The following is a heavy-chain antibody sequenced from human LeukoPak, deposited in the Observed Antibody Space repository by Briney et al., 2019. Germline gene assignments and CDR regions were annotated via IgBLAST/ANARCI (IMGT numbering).Heavy chain of an antibody. D-gene: IGHD6-19*01. CDR2: IIPILGIG. J-gene: IGHJ3*02. CDR3: ARAGAVAGTYDAFDI. Sequence: GASVKVSCKASGGTFSSYAISWVRQAPGQGLEWMGRIIPILGIGNYAQKFQGRVTITAGKSTSTAYMELSSLRSEDTAVYYCARAGAVAGTYDAFDIWGQGTMVTVSS. CDR1: GGTFSSYA. V-gene: IGHV1-69*04.